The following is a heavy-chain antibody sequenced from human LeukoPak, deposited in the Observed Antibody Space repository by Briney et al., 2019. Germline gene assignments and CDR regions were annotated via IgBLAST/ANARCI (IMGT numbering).Heavy chain of an antibody. J-gene: IGHJ4*02. D-gene: IGHD1-1*01. V-gene: IGHV3-23*01. CDR1: GFTFSSYA. Sequence: GGSLRLSCAASGFTFSSYAMSWVRQAPGKGLEWVSAISGSGGSTYYADSVKGRFTISRDNSKNTLYLQMNSLRAEDTAVYYCAKNKREGDTTGTGFSLPFDYWGQGTLVTVSS. CDR2: ISGSGGST. CDR3: AKNKREGDTTGTGFSLPFDY.